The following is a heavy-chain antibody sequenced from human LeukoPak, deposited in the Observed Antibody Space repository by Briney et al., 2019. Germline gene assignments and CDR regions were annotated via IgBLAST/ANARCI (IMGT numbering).Heavy chain of an antibody. CDR1: GGSISSYY. D-gene: IGHD3-9*01. J-gene: IGHJ3*02. Sequence: SETLSLTCTVSGGSISSYYWSWLRQPAGKGLEWIGRIYTSGSTNYNPSLKSRVTMSVDTSKNQFSLKLSSVTAADTAVYYCARASLYYDILTGYSTDAFDIWGQGTMVTVSS. V-gene: IGHV4-4*07. CDR2: IYTSGST. CDR3: ARASLYYDILTGYSTDAFDI.